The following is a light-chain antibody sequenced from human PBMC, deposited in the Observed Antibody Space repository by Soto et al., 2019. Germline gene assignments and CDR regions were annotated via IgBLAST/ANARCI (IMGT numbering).Light chain of an antibody. Sequence: QSALTQPPSASGSPGQSLTISCTGTSSDVGAHNYVSWYQQNPGKAPKLMLYDVNKRPSGVPDRFSGSKSGNTASLTVSGLQAEDEADYYCSSYAGSNTFVFGTGTKVTVL. CDR1: SSDVGAHNY. V-gene: IGLV2-8*01. CDR3: SSYAGSNTFV. CDR2: DVN. J-gene: IGLJ1*01.